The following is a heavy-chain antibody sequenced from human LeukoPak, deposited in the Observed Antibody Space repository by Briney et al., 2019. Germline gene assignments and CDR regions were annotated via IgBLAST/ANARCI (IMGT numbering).Heavy chain of an antibody. CDR3: ARGVYIAAAQYGY. CDR1: GGSISNYY. CDR2: IYYSGTT. D-gene: IGHD6-13*01. J-gene: IGHJ4*02. Sequence: SETLSLTCTVSGGSISNYYWSWIRQPPGKGLEWIGYIYYSGTTNYNPSLKSRVTISVDTSKNQFSLKLNSVTAADTAVYYCARGVYIAAAQYGYWGQGTLVAVSS. V-gene: IGHV4-59*01.